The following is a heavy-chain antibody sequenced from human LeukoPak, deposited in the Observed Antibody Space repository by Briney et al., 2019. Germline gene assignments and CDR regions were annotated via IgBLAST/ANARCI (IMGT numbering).Heavy chain of an antibody. J-gene: IGHJ4*02. CDR1: GFSFSTYY. Sequence: KPGGSLRLSCAASGFSFSTYYVNWVRQAPGKGLEWVACISSGSTYIFHADSVRGRFAVSRGNAKNSLYLQMNSFRADDTAVYYCVRENHGSFDYWGRGSLVTVSS. V-gene: IGHV3-21*01. CDR3: VRENHGSFDY. D-gene: IGHD1-14*01. CDR2: ISSGSTYI.